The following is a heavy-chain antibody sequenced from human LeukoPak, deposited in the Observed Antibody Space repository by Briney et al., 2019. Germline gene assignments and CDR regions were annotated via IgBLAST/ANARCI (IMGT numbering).Heavy chain of an antibody. V-gene: IGHV3-66*02. CDR3: AREGYSSGWSFDY. CDR2: IYDGGAT. Sequence: PGGSLRLSCAASGFTVSSNYMSWVRQAPGKGREWVSVIYDGGATYYADSVKGRFTISRDNSKNTLYLQMNSLRAEDTAVYYCAREGYSSGWSFDYWGQGTLVTVSS. J-gene: IGHJ4*02. D-gene: IGHD6-19*01. CDR1: GFTVSSNY.